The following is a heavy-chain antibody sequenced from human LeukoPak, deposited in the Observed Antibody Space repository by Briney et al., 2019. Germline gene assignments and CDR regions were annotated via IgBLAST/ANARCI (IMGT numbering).Heavy chain of an antibody. D-gene: IGHD1-14*01. V-gene: IGHV4-61*02. Sequence: SETLSLTCAVSGGSISSGSYYWSWIRQPAGKGLEWIGRIYTSGSTNYNPSLKSRVTISVDTSKNQFSLKLSSVTAADTAVYYCARDQRNHDAFDIWGQGTMVTVSS. CDR2: IYTSGST. CDR3: ARDQRNHDAFDI. J-gene: IGHJ3*02. CDR1: GGSISSGSYY.